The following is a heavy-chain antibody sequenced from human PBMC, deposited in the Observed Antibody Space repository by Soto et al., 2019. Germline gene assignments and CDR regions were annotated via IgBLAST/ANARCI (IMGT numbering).Heavy chain of an antibody. V-gene: IGHV1-2*04. CDR1: GYTFTGYY. Sequence: ASVKVSCKASGYTFTGYYMHWVRQAPRQGLEWMGWINPNSGGTNYAQKFQGWVTMTRDTSISTAYMELSRLRSDDTAVYYCARGGYSGYSYYYYYLDVWGKGTTVTVSS. CDR3: ARGGYSGYSYYYYYLDV. D-gene: IGHD5-12*01. CDR2: INPNSGGT. J-gene: IGHJ6*03.